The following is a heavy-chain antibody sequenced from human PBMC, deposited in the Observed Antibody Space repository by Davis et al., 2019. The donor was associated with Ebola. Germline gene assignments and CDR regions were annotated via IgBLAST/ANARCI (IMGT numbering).Heavy chain of an antibody. CDR1: GFTFSGSA. CDR3: TGAPRGYSYGYGGDY. CDR2: IRSKANSYAT. D-gene: IGHD5-18*01. J-gene: IGHJ4*02. V-gene: IGHV3-73*01. Sequence: PGGSLRLSCAASGFTFSGSAMHWVRQASGKGLEWVGRIRSKANSYATAYAASVKGRFTISRDDSKNTAHLQMNSLKTEDTAVYYCTGAPRGYSYGYGGDYWGQGTLVTASS.